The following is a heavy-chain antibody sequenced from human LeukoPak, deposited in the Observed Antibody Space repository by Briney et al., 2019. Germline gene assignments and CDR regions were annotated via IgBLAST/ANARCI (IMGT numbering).Heavy chain of an antibody. D-gene: IGHD3-9*01. V-gene: IGHV3-21*01. J-gene: IGHJ4*02. Sequence: GGSLRLSCAASGFTFGTYAMSWVRQPPGKGLEWVSSIDSSSGYISYADSVKGRFTISRDNARNSLFLQMSSLRDDDTAVYYCARDSFDSGSSPSDFWGQGTLVTVSS. CDR2: IDSSSGYI. CDR3: ARDSFDSGSSPSDF. CDR1: GFTFGTYA.